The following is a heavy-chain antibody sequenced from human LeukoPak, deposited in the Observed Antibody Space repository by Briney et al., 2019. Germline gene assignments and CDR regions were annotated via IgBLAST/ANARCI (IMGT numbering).Heavy chain of an antibody. D-gene: IGHD4-17*01. CDR2: IYYSGST. Sequence: SSETLSLTCTVSGGSISSSSYYWGWIRQPPGKGLEWIGSIYYSGSTYYNPSLKSRVTISVDTSKNQFSLKLSSVTAADTAVCYCARHSRVTTVTAYAWGGPYFDYWGQGTLVTVSS. CDR3: ARHSRVTTVTAYAWGGPYFDY. CDR1: GGSISSSSYY. V-gene: IGHV4-39*01. J-gene: IGHJ4*02.